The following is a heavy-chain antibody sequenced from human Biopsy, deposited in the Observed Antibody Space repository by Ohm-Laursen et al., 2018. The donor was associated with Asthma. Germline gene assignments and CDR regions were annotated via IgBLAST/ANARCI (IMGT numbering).Heavy chain of an antibody. J-gene: IGHJ4*02. V-gene: IGHV4-59*01. CDR2: VYSTGST. Sequence: GTLSLTCSVSPGSISDYYWNWIRQFPGKGLEWIGYVYSTGSTMYNPSLKSRVTISVDTSINQVSLKLSSVTAADTAVYYCARATSTWSQSGPHYFDHWGQGALVTVSS. D-gene: IGHD6-13*01. CDR1: PGSISDYY. CDR3: ARATSTWSQSGPHYFDH.